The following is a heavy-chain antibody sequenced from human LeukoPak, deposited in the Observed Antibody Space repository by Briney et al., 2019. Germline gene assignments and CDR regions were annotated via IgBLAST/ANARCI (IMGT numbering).Heavy chain of an antibody. CDR2: ISGSGGST. Sequence: GSLRLSCAASGFTFSSYAMSWVRQAPGKGLEWVSAISGSGGSTYYADSVKGRFTISRDNSKNTLYLQMNSLRAEDTAVYYCAKDDYGSGSYYMHYYYYGMDVWGQGTTVTVSS. V-gene: IGHV3-23*01. CDR3: AKDDYGSGSYYMHYYYYGMDV. J-gene: IGHJ6*02. CDR1: GFTFSSYA. D-gene: IGHD3-10*01.